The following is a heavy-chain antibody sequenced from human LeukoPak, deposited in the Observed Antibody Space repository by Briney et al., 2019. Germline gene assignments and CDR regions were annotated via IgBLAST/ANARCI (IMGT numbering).Heavy chain of an antibody. CDR2: ISSSSSYI. J-gene: IGHJ3*02. Sequence: PGGSLRLSCAASGFTFSSYSMNWVRQAPGKGLEWVSSISSSSSYIYYADSVKGRFTISRDNAKNSLYLQMNSLRAEDTAVYYCARREYCSSTSCYAFDIWGQGTMVTVSS. CDR1: GFTFSSYS. D-gene: IGHD2-2*01. CDR3: ARREYCSSTSCYAFDI. V-gene: IGHV3-21*01.